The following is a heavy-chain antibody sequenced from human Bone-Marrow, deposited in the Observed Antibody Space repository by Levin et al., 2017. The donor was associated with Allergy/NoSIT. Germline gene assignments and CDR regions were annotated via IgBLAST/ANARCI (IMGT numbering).Heavy chain of an antibody. CDR1: GFTFSSYG. CDR2: ISYDGSNK. J-gene: IGHJ3*02. V-gene: IGHV3-30*18. Sequence: PGGSLRLSCAVSGFTFSSYGMHWVRQAPGKGLEWVAVISYDGSNKYYADSVKGQFSISRDNSKNTLYLQMNSLRAEDTAVYYCAKDGGGALVNDAFDIWGQGTMVTVSS. CDR3: AKDGGGALVNDAFDI. D-gene: IGHD6-6*01.